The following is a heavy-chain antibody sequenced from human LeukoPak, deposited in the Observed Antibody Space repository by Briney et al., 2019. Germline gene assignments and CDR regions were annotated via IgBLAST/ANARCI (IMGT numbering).Heavy chain of an antibody. CDR3: ARDRGDSFDY. CDR2: IYSGGST. CDR1: GFILSGFW. Sequence: GGSLRLSCAASGFILSGFWMSWVRQAPGKGLEWVSVIYSGGSTYYADSVKGRFTISRDNSKNTLYLQMNSLRAEDTAVYYCARDRGDSFDYWGQGTLVTVSS. D-gene: IGHD2-15*01. J-gene: IGHJ4*02. V-gene: IGHV3-66*01.